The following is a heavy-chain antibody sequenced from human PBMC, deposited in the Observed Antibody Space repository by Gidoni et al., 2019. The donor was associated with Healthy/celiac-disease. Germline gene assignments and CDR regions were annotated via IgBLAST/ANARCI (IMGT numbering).Heavy chain of an antibody. V-gene: IGHV3-11*01. CDR1: GFTFSDYY. J-gene: IGHJ4*02. CDR2: ISSSDSPI. CDR3: ARGRRGSYFDY. D-gene: IGHD3-16*01. Sequence: QVQLVESGGGLVKPGGSLSLSCAASGFTFSDYYMRWIRQAPGKGREWVSYISSSDSPIYYTDSVKGRFTISRENAKNSLYLQMNSLRAEDTAVYYCARGRRGSYFDYWGQGTLVTVSS.